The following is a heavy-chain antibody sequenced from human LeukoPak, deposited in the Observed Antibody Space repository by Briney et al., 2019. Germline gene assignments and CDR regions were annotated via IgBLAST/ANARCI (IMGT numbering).Heavy chain of an antibody. CDR1: GFTFTSSA. Sequence: SVTVSCKASGFTFTSSAVQWVRQARGQRLEWIGWIVVGSGNTNYAQKFQERVTTTRDMSTSTAYMELSSLRSEDTAVYYCAAEGPSTVARGFDYWGQGTLVTVSS. CDR2: IVVGSGNT. CDR3: AAEGPSTVARGFDY. D-gene: IGHD4-23*01. J-gene: IGHJ4*02. V-gene: IGHV1-58*01.